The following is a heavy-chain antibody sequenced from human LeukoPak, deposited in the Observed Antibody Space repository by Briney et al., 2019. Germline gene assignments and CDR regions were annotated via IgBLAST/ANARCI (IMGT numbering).Heavy chain of an antibody. Sequence: SETLSLTCTVSGYSISSGYYWGWIRQPPGKGLEWIGSIYHSGNIYYNPFLKSRVTISVDTSKNQFSLKLRSVTAADTAVYYCARGAGGYAHGGYYMDVWGKGTTVTVSS. CDR2: IYHSGNI. V-gene: IGHV4-38-2*02. CDR3: ARGAGGYAHGGYYMDV. D-gene: IGHD3-16*01. J-gene: IGHJ6*03. CDR1: GYSISSGYY.